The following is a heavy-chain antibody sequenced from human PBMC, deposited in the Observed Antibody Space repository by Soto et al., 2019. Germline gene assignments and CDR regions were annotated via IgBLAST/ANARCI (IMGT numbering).Heavy chain of an antibody. J-gene: IGHJ6*04. CDR2: INAGNGNT. V-gene: IGHV1-3*01. D-gene: IGHD6-13*01. CDR3: AGVLVRDV. CDR1: GYTFTSYA. Sequence: QVQLVQSGAEVKKPGASVKVSCKASGYTFTSYAMHWVRQAPGQRLEWMGWINAGNGNTKYSQKFQGRVTITRDTSASTAYMELGSLRPEDTAVYSWAGVLVRDVWGKGTRSPSPQ.